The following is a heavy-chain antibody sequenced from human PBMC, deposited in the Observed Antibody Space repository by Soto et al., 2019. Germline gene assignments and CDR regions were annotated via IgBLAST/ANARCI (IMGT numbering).Heavy chain of an antibody. Sequence: QITLKESGPTLVKPTQTLTLTCTFSGFSLSTSGVGVGWIRKPPGTALEWLALIYWDDDKHYSPSLKSRLTITKDTSKNQVVLTMTNMDPVDTATYYCAHRLGGIGVAGTFDYWGRRTLVTVSS. CDR2: IYWDDDK. CDR3: AHRLGGIGVAGTFDY. D-gene: IGHD6-19*01. J-gene: IGHJ4*02. V-gene: IGHV2-5*02. CDR1: GFSLSTSGVG.